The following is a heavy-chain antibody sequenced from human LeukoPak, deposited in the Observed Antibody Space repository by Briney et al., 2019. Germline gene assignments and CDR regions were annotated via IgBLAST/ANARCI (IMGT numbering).Heavy chain of an antibody. V-gene: IGHV1-69*04. CDR1: VGTFSSYA. J-gene: IGHJ4*02. D-gene: IGHD5-18*01. CDR3: AMEGVVDTDNRVTFDY. CDR2: IVPILGIA. Sequence: ASVKVSCKAAVGTFSSYAISWVRQAPGPGPEWMGRIVPILGIANYAQKFHSRVTITADKSTSTAYMELSSLRSEDTAVYYCAMEGVVDTDNRVTFDYWGQGTLVTVSS.